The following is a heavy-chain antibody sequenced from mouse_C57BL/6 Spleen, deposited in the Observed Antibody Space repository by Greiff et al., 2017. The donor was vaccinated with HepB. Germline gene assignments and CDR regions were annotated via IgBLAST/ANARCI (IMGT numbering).Heavy chain of an antibody. CDR1: GYTFTSYG. J-gene: IGHJ4*01. CDR2: IYPRSGNT. CDR3: ARWTTVAATGDAMDY. D-gene: IGHD1-1*01. V-gene: IGHV1-81*01. Sequence: LVESGAELARPGASVKLSCKASGYTFTSYGISWVKQRTGQGLEWIGEIYPRSGNTYYNEKFKGKATLTADKSSSTAYMELRSLTSEDSAVYFCARWTTVAATGDAMDYWGQGTSVTVSS.